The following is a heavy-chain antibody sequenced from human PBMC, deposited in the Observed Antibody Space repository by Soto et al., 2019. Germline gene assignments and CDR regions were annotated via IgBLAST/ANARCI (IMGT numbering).Heavy chain of an antibody. D-gene: IGHD2-8*01. CDR1: GYSFTDYH. V-gene: IGHV1-2*04. J-gene: IGHJ6*02. CDR2: INPKSGGT. Sequence: ASVKVSCKASGYSFTDYHIHWVRQAPGQGLEWLGRINPKSGGTSTAQKFQGWVTMTTDTSISTASMELTRLTSDDTAIYYCARGDSTDCSNGVCSFFYNHDMDVWGQGTAVTVSS. CDR3: ARGDSTDCSNGVCSFFYNHDMDV.